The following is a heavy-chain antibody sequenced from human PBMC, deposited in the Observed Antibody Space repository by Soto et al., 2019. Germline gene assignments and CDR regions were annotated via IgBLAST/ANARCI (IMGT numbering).Heavy chain of an antibody. CDR3: ARRGPRALRDGYDWEYYYYGMDV. J-gene: IGHJ6*02. V-gene: IGHV5-10-1*01. CDR2: IDPSDSFT. CDR1: GYSFTSYW. D-gene: IGHD5-12*01. Sequence: PGESLKISCKSSGYSFTSYWITWVRQLPGKGLEWMGRIDPSDSFTNYSPSLEGRVTFSVDKSDGTAYLQWSSLKASDTAMYYCARRGPRALRDGYDWEYYYYGMDVWGQGTTVTVSS.